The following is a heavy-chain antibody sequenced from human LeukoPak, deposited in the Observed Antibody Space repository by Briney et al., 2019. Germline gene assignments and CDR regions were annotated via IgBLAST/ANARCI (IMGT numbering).Heavy chain of an antibody. Sequence: SETLSPTCTVSGGSISSSSYYWGWIRQPPGKGLEWIGSIYHSGSTYYNPSLKSRVTISVDTSKNQFSLKLSSVTAADTAVYYCAREGDPYGNWFDPWGQGTLVTVSS. CDR3: AREGDPYGNWFDP. CDR2: IYHSGST. CDR1: GGSISSSSYY. D-gene: IGHD1-26*01. V-gene: IGHV4-39*07. J-gene: IGHJ5*02.